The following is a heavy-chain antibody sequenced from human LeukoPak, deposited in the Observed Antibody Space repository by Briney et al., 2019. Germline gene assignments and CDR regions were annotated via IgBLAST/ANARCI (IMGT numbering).Heavy chain of an antibody. J-gene: IGHJ4*02. CDR1: GFTFDDYA. CDR2: ISLNSGSI. D-gene: IGHD3-16*02. Sequence: QPGGSLRLSCAASGFTFDDYAMHWVRQAPGKGLELVSGISLNSGSIDYADSVKGRFTISRDNAKNSLYLQMNSLRAEDTALYYCAKESGMITFGGVIARRYFFDYWGQGTLVSVSS. CDR3: AKESGMITFGGVIARRYFFDY. V-gene: IGHV3-9*01.